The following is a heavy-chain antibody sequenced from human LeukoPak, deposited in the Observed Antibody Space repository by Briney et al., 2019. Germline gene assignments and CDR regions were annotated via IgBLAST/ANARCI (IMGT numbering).Heavy chain of an antibody. CDR2: IYPGDSDT. J-gene: IGHJ4*02. CDR1: GFTFTSYW. V-gene: IGHV5-51*01. D-gene: IGHD5-12*01. CDR3: ARPGYSGYGD. Sequence: GGSLRLSCAASGFTFTSYWIGWVRQMPGKGLEWMGLIYPGDSDTRYSPSFQGRVTISADNSISTAYLQWSSLKASDTAMYYCARPGYSGYGDWGQGTLVTVSS.